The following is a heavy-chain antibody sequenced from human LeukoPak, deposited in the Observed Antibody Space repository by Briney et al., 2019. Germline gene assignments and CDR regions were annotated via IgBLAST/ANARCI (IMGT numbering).Heavy chain of an antibody. V-gene: IGHV4-39*01. D-gene: IGHD5-18*01. J-gene: IGHJ4*02. Sequence: SETLSLTCTVSGGSISSSSYYWGWIRQPPGKGLEWIGSIYYSGSTYYNPSLNSRVTISVDTSKNQFSLKLSSVTAADTAVYYCARQRNSYDDYWGQGTLVTPSS. CDR1: GGSISSSSYY. CDR3: ARQRNSYDDY. CDR2: IYYSGST.